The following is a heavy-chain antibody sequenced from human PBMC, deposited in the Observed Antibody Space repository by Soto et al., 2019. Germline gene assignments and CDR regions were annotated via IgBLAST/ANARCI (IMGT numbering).Heavy chain of an antibody. J-gene: IGHJ5*02. Sequence: QVLLVQSGAEVKRPGTSVKVSCKASGYIFTSYYVHWVRQVPGQGLEWMGWINPNTGGTNYAQRFEGRVTMTRDTSISTAYMELSRLTSDDTAIYCCARVRPRREFDHWGQGTLVTVSS. V-gene: IGHV1-2*02. CDR1: GYIFTSYY. CDR3: ARVRPRREFDH. CDR2: INPNTGGT.